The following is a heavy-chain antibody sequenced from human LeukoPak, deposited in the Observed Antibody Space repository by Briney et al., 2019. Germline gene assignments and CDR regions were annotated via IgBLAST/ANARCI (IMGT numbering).Heavy chain of an antibody. V-gene: IGHV1-2*02. CDR3: ARDVSAYYDSSGIVDFGI. CDR2: INPNSGGT. CDR1: GYTFTGYY. Sequence: ASVKVSCKASGYTFTGYYMHWVRQAPGQGLEWMGWINPNSGGTNYAQKFQGRVTMTRDTSISTAYMELSRLRSDDTAVYYCARDVSAYYDSSGIVDFGIWGQGTIVTVSS. D-gene: IGHD3-22*01. J-gene: IGHJ3*02.